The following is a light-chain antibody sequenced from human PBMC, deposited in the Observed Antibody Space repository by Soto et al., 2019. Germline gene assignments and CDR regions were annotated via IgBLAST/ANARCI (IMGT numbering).Light chain of an antibody. CDR2: DVS. CDR3: SSYTSSSTTAHVV. V-gene: IGLV2-14*01. CDR1: SSDVGGYNY. Sequence: QSVLTQPASVSGSPGQSITISCTGTSSDVGGYNYVSWYQQHPGKAPKLMIYDVSNRPSGVSNPFSGSKSGNTASLTISGPQAEDEADYYYSSYTSSSTTAHVVFGGGTKLTVL. J-gene: IGLJ2*01.